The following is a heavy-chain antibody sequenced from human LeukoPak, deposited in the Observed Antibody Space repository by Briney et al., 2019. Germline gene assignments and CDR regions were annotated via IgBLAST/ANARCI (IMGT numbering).Heavy chain of an antibody. Sequence: GGSLRLSCASSGFTFSSYAMSWVRQAPGKGLEWVSYISSSGSTIYYADSVKGRFTISRDDAKNSLSLQMNSLRAEDTAVYYCARDPYNGYYGDDYYYYMDVWGKGTTVTISS. CDR1: GFTFSSYA. CDR3: ARDPYNGYYGDDYYYYMDV. V-gene: IGHV3-48*01. CDR2: ISSSGSTI. D-gene: IGHD4-17*01. J-gene: IGHJ6*03.